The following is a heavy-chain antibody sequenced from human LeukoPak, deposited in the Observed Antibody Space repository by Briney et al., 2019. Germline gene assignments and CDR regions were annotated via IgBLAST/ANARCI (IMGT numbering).Heavy chain of an antibody. CDR2: ISYDGSNK. J-gene: IGHJ4*02. Sequence: GGSLRLSCAASGFTFSSYAMHWVRQAPGKGLEWVAVISYDGSNKYYADSVKGRFTISRDNSKNTLYLQMNSLRAEDTALYYCAKDTQRGERLGELSSEFDYWGQGTLVTVSS. V-gene: IGHV3-30-3*01. CDR1: GFTFSSYA. CDR3: AKDTQRGERLGELSSEFDY. D-gene: IGHD3-16*02.